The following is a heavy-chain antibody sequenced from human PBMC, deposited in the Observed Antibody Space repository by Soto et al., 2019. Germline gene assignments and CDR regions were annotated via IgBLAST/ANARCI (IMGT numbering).Heavy chain of an antibody. CDR1: GYTFTSYG. V-gene: IGHV1-18*01. CDR2: ISAYNGNT. CDR3: ARDRSYGDYGGRVQH. J-gene: IGHJ1*01. D-gene: IGHD4-17*01. Sequence: QVQLVQSGAEVKKPGASVKVSCKASGYTFTSYGISWVRQAPGQGLEWMGWISAYNGNTNYAQKLQGRVTMPTDTSTSTAYMELRSLRSDDTAVYYCARDRSYGDYGGRVQHWGQGTLVTVSS.